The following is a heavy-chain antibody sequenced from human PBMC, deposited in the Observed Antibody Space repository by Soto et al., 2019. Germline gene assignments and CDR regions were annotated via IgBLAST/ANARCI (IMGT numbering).Heavy chain of an antibody. D-gene: IGHD3-22*01. V-gene: IGHV3-23*01. CDR1: GFTFSSYA. CDR2: ISGSGGST. CDR3: ANHYDSSGYYGYYYGMDV. J-gene: IGHJ6*02. Sequence: GGSLRLSCAASGFTFSSYAMSWVRQAPGKGLEWVSAISGSGGSTYYADSVKGRFTISRDNSKNTLYLQMNSLRAEDTAVYYCANHYDSSGYYGYYYGMDVWGQGTTVTVS.